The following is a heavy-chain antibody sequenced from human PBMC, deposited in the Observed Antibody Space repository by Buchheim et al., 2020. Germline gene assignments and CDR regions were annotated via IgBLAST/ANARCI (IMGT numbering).Heavy chain of an antibody. CDR2: IWYDGSNK. J-gene: IGHJ6*02. V-gene: IGHV3-33*01. CDR3: AREMASNYATYYYYGMDV. D-gene: IGHD4-11*01. Sequence: QVQLVESGGGVVQPGRSLRLSCAASGFTFSSYGMHWVRQAPGKGLEWVAVIWYDGSNKYYADSVKGRFTISRDNSKNTLYLQMNSLRAEDTAVYYCAREMASNYATYYYYGMDVWGQGTT. CDR1: GFTFSSYG.